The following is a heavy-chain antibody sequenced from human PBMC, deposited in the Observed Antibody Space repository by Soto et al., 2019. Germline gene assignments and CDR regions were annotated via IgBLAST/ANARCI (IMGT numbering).Heavy chain of an antibody. Sequence: QMQLVQSGPEVKKPGTSVKVSCKASGFTFTSSAMQWVRQARGQRLEWIGWIVVGSGNTNYAQKCQERXXIXRXXSTSTAYMGLSSLSSEDTAVYYCAGRSGDYYGMDVWGQGTTVTVSS. V-gene: IGHV1-58*02. CDR1: GFTFTSSA. CDR2: IVVGSGNT. J-gene: IGHJ6*02. CDR3: AGRSGDYYGMDV.